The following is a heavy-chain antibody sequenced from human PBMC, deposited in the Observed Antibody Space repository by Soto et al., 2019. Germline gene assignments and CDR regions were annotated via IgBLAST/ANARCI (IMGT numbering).Heavy chain of an antibody. CDR1: GFSFTSYA. Sequence: PGGSLTLSCAASGFSFTSYAMTWVHQAPGKGLEWVSSIGGVGTNIYYADSVKGRVTMTTDTSTSTAYMELRSLRSDDTAVYYCARDPSNDLFPLLQGFDPWGQGTLVTVSS. CDR3: ARDPSNDLFPLLQGFDP. D-gene: IGHD2-15*01. CDR2: IGGVGTNI. J-gene: IGHJ5*02. V-gene: IGHV3-21*04.